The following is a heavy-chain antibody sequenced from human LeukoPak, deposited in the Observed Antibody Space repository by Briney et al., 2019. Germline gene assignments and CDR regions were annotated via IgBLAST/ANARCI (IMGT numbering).Heavy chain of an antibody. CDR3: ARESGSYFDY. V-gene: IGHV1-2*02. Sequence: ASVKVSCKASGYTFTGYYMHWVRQAPGQGLEWMGWINPNSGGTNYAQKFQGRVTMTRDTSISTAYMELTRLRSGDSAVYYCARESGSYFDYWGQGTLVTVSS. D-gene: IGHD3-10*01. CDR2: INPNSGGT. CDR1: GYTFTGYY. J-gene: IGHJ4*02.